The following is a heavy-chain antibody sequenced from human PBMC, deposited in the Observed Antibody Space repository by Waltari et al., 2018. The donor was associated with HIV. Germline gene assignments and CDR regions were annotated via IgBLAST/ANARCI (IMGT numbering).Heavy chain of an antibody. CDR1: GSSFSNCA. J-gene: IGHJ4*02. V-gene: IGHV3-23*01. Sequence: EVQFLESGGTLAQPGGSLRLSCAASGSSFSNCAMTWVRQAPGKGLEWVSTITVDHITYYADSVKGRFSIARDNSRNLVSLRMDTLKVDDTAMYYCAQDAGRNGYSFFGFWGRGTLVAVSS. D-gene: IGHD3-22*01. CDR2: ITVDHIT. CDR3: AQDAGRNGYSFFGF.